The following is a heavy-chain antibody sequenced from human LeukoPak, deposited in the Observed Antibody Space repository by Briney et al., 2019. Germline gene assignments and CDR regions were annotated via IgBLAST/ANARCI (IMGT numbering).Heavy chain of an antibody. CDR1: GLTFSSYW. D-gene: IGHD3-16*01. CDR3: ARGGDY. V-gene: IGHV3-74*01. Sequence: PGGSLRLSCAASGLTFSSYWMHWVRQARGKGLVWVSRINRDRSSRSDADSVNGRFTTSKDNAKNMRYLQMTSHRAEGTDVYNGARGGDYWGQGTLVTVSS. J-gene: IGHJ4*02. CDR2: INRDRSSR.